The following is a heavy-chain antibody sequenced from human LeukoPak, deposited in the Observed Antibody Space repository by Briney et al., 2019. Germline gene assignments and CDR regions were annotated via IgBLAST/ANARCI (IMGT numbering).Heavy chain of an antibody. V-gene: IGHV3-30*02. CDR2: IRYDGSNK. Sequence: GGSLRLSCAASGFTFSSYGMHWVRQAPGKGLEGVAFIRYDGSNKYYADSVKGRFTISRDNSKNTLYLQMNSLRAEDTAVYYCAKDIGSITTLPGAFDIWGQGTMVTVSS. J-gene: IGHJ3*02. CDR3: AKDIGSITTLPGAFDI. CDR1: GFTFSSYG. D-gene: IGHD3-10*01.